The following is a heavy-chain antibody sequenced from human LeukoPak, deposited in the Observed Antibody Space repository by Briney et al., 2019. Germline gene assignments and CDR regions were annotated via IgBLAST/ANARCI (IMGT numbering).Heavy chain of an antibody. CDR3: ASASSTAAIRPYDY. V-gene: IGHV3-30-3*01. J-gene: IGHJ4*02. CDR2: ISYDGSNK. CDR1: GFTFSIYA. D-gene: IGHD2-2*01. Sequence: GGSLRLSCAASGFTFSIYAMHWVRQAPGKGLEWVAVISYDGSNKYYADSVKGRFTISRDNSKNTLYLQMNSLRAEDTAIYYCASASSTAAIRPYDYWGQGTLVTVSS.